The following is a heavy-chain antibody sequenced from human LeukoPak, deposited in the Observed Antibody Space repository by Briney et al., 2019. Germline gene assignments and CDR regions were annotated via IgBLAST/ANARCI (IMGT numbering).Heavy chain of an antibody. J-gene: IGHJ3*02. D-gene: IGHD3-10*01. CDR2: IYYSGST. Sequence: SETLSLTCTVSGGSISSSSYYWGWIRQPPGKGLEWIGSIYYSGSTYYNPSLKSRVTISVDTSKNQFSLKLSSVTAADTAVYYCARARRGDYSGSGSYGAFDIWGQGTMVIVSS. V-gene: IGHV4-39*07. CDR1: GGSISSSSYY. CDR3: ARARRGDYSGSGSYGAFDI.